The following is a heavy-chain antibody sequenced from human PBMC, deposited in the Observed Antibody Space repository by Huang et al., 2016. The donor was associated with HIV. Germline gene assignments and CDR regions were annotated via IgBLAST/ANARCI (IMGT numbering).Heavy chain of an antibody. CDR3: ARGSAGVLWFGEM. Sequence: QERLVGSGGGVVQPGRSLRLSCAASGFPFSSYAMHWVRQAPGKGLEWVAVISYDGSNQHYVDAVKGRFTISRDNSKKMLYLQMNSLRMGDTAVYYCARGSAGVLWFGEMWGQGTLVTVSS. CDR2: ISYDGSNQ. V-gene: IGHV3-30*04. CDR1: GFPFSSYA. J-gene: IGHJ4*02. D-gene: IGHD3-10*01.